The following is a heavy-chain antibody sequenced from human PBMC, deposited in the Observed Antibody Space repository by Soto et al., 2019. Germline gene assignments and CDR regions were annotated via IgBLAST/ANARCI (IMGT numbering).Heavy chain of an antibody. CDR3: ATMMTAGATVTTYYFDY. J-gene: IGHJ4*02. CDR2: FDPEDGET. D-gene: IGHD4-17*01. V-gene: IGHV1-24*01. Sequence: ASVKVSCKVSGYTLTELSMHWVRQAPGKGLEWMGGFDPEDGETIYAQKFQGRVTMTEDTSTDTAYMELSSLRSEDTAVYYCATMMTAGATVTTYYFDYWGQATLVTVSS. CDR1: GYTLTELS.